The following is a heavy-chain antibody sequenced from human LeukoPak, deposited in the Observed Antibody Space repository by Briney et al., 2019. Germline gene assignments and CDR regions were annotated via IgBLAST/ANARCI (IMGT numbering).Heavy chain of an antibody. CDR3: AREGVRGVLYYYYYYYMDV. Sequence: GGSLRLSCAASGFTFDTFGMHWVRRAPGQGLEWLSYISYSGRVIYYADSVKGRFTISRDNDENSLYLQMNSLRAEDTAVYYCAREGVRGVLYYYYYYYMDVWGKGTTVTVSS. CDR1: GFTFDTFG. CDR2: ISYSGRVI. J-gene: IGHJ6*03. V-gene: IGHV3-48*01. D-gene: IGHD3-10*01.